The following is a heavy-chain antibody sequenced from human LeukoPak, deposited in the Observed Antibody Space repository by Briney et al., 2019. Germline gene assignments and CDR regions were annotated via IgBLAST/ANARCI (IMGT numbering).Heavy chain of an antibody. CDR1: GGSISSGGYY. CDR2: IYYSGST. Sequence: SETLSLTCTVSGGSISSGGYYWSWIRQHPGKGLEWIGYIYYSGSTYNNPSLKSRVTISVDTSKNQFSLKLSSVTAADTAVYYCAGGGDYYDSRKNDYWGQGTLVTVSS. J-gene: IGHJ4*02. V-gene: IGHV4-31*03. D-gene: IGHD3-22*01. CDR3: AGGGDYYDSRKNDY.